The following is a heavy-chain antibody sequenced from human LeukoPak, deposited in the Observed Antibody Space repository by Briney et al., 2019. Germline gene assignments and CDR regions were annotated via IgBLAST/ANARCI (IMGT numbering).Heavy chain of an antibody. Sequence: GGSLRLSCAASGFTFSSYWMNWVRQAPGKGLEWVSSISSSSSYIYYADSVKGRFTISRDNAKNSLYLQMNSLRAEDTAVYYCARVRDYYYYMDVWGKGTTVTVSS. CDR1: GFTFSSYW. V-gene: IGHV3-21*01. CDR3: ARVRDYYYYMDV. J-gene: IGHJ6*03. CDR2: ISSSSSYI. D-gene: IGHD5-24*01.